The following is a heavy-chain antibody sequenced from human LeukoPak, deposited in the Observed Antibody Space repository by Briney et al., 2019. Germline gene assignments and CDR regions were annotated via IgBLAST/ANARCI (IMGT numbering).Heavy chain of an antibody. CDR1: GGSISSYY. CDR3: ARDRTSGIFDP. CDR2: IYTSGST. D-gene: IGHD1-26*01. V-gene: IGHV4-4*07. J-gene: IGHJ5*02. Sequence: SETLSLTCTVSGGSISSYYWSWIRQPAVQGMECIGRIYTSGSTNYNRSLKIRVTMSVDKSNIQFSPELSAVTAAYTGAYYGARDRTSGIFDPWGQGTLVTVSS.